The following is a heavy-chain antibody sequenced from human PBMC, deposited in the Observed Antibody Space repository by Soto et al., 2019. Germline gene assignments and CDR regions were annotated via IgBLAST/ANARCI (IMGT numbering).Heavy chain of an antibody. V-gene: IGHV3-48*02. D-gene: IGHD2-15*01. J-gene: IGHJ4*02. Sequence: QLVESGGGLVQLGGSLRLSCAASGFTFSDYPMNWVRQAPGKGLEWVSSIRTISSAIYFADSVRGRFTISRDNARNSLYLQMTSLRDEDTAVYYCARETPSFDSWGQGTLVTVSS. CDR3: ARETPSFDS. CDR2: IRTISSAI. CDR1: GFTFSDYP.